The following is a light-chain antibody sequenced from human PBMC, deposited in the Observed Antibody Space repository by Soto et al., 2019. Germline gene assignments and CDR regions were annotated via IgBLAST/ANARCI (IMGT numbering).Light chain of an antibody. CDR1: TSNIGAGYD. J-gene: IGLJ2*01. CDR2: GHS. Sequence: QSVLTQPPSVSGAPGQRVTIACTGSTSNIGAGYDVHWYRHLPGAAPKLLLSGHSHRPSGVPDRLSGSKSGTSASLAITGLQAEDDADYYCPSYDSGLVGLIFGAGTQLTVL. CDR3: PSYDSGLVGLI. V-gene: IGLV1-40*01.